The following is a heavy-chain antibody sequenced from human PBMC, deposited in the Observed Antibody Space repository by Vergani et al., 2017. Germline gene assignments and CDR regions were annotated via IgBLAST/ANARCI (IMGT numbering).Heavy chain of an antibody. CDR1: GGSISGYY. CDR3: AGGGVGWEWAQVWQQTAGFDY. D-gene: IGHD5-18*01. V-gene: IGHV4-59*01. Sequence: QVQLQESGPGLVKPSETLSLTCSVSGGSISGYYWSWIRQPPGKGLEWIGYIYYSGSTIYNPSLKSRLTISVDTSKNQFSLKLSSVTAADMAVYYCAGGGVGWEWAQVWQQTAGFDYWGQGILVIVSS. J-gene: IGHJ4*02. CDR2: IYYSGST.